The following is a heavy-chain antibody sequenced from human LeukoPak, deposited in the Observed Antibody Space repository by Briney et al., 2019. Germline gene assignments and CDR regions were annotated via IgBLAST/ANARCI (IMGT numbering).Heavy chain of an antibody. CDR1: GFTFSSYG. D-gene: IGHD1-26*01. J-gene: IGHJ4*02. CDR3: AKEVGATHRFDY. Sequence: GGSLRLSCAASGFTFSSYGMHWVRQAPGKGLEWVAFIRYDGSDKSYADSVKGRFVISRDNSKKTLYLQMNSLRPEDTAVYYCAKEVGATHRFDYWGQGTLVTVSS. V-gene: IGHV3-30*02. CDR2: IRYDGSDK.